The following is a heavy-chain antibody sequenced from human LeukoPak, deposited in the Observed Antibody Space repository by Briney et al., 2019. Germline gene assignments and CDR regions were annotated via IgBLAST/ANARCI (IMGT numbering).Heavy chain of an antibody. CDR2: IKSKTDGGTT. D-gene: IGHD3-16*02. CDR3: TTDYDYVWGSYRYHFDY. V-gene: IGHV3-15*07. CDR1: GFTFSNAW. J-gene: IGHJ4*02. Sequence: PGGSLRLSCAASGFTFSNAWMNWVRQAPGKGLEWVGRIKSKTDGGTTDYAAPVKGRFTISGDDSKNTLYLQMNSLKTEDTAVYYCTTDYDYVWGSYRYHFDYWGQGTLVTVPS.